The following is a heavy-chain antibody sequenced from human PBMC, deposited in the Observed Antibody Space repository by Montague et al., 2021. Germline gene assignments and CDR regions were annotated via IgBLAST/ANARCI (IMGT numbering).Heavy chain of an antibody. CDR1: GFTFNNYF. V-gene: IGHV3-11*06. Sequence: SLRLSCAASGFTFNNYFMSWFRQAPGKGLEWVSYIGTSSSFTRYADSVKGRFTISRDNAMNSLYLQMTAVRGEVTAVYYCARVGLTVAAGMIDYWGQGTLVTVSS. J-gene: IGHJ4*02. CDR3: ARVGLTVAAGMIDY. CDR2: IGTSSSFT. D-gene: IGHD6-13*01.